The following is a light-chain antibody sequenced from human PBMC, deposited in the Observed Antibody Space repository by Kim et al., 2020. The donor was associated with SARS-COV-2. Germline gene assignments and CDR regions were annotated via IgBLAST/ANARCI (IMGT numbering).Light chain of an antibody. CDR3: QVWDRHRYV. CDR2: RDS. Sequence: SYELTQPLSVSLALGQTARITCAGNNIGSKNVHWYQQKPGQAPVVVIYRDSDRPSGIPERFPGSNSGNTATLTISRAKAGDEADYYCQVWDRHRYVFGSG. CDR1: NIGSKN. V-gene: IGLV3-9*01. J-gene: IGLJ1*01.